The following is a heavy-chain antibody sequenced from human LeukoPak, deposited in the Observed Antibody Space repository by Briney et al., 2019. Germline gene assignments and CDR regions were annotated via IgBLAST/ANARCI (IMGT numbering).Heavy chain of an antibody. V-gene: IGHV1-2*02. J-gene: IGHJ4*02. CDR1: GYTFTGYY. Sequence: VATVKVSCKASGYTFTGYYMHWVRQAPGQGLEWMGWINPNSGGTNYAQKFQGRVTMTRDTSISTAYMELSRLRSDDTAVYYCARDREWELPFDYWGQGTLVTVSS. CDR2: INPNSGGT. D-gene: IGHD1-26*01. CDR3: ARDREWELPFDY.